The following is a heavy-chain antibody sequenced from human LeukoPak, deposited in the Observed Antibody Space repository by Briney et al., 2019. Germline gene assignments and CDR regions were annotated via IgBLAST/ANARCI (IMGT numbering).Heavy chain of an antibody. Sequence: PSETLSLTCAVYGGSFSGYYWSWIRQPPGKGLEWIGEINHSGSTNYNPSLKSRVTISVDTSKNQFSLRLNSVTAADTAVYYCARGPPTVTRKNQQRTFFDYFQHWGQGTLVTVSS. CDR3: ARGPPTVTRKNQQRTFFDYFQH. J-gene: IGHJ1*01. V-gene: IGHV4-34*01. CDR2: INHSGST. D-gene: IGHD4-17*01. CDR1: GGSFSGYY.